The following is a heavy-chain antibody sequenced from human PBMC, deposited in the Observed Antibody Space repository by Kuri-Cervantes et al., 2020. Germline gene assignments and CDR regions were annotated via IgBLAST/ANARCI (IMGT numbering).Heavy chain of an antibody. D-gene: IGHD3-3*01. CDR2: ISFDGSNT. J-gene: IGHJ4*02. CDR1: GFTVSTNY. V-gene: IGHV3-30-3*01. CDR3: ARRVMESLNYFDY. Sequence: GESLKISCAASGFTVSTNYMSWVRQAPGKGLEWVAVISFDGSNTNYADSVKGRFTISRDNSKNTLYLQMNSLRADDTAAYYCARRVMESLNYFDYWGQGTLVTVSS.